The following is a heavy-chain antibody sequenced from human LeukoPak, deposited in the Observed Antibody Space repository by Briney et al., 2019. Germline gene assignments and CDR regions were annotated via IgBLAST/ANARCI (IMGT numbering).Heavy chain of an antibody. Sequence: VASVKVSCKASGYTFTSYYMHWVRQAPGQGLEWMGIINPSGGSTSYAQKFQGRVTMTRDTSTSTVYMELSSLRSEDTAVYYCARQRVVAATPDAFDIWGQGTMVTVSS. D-gene: IGHD2-15*01. CDR2: INPSGGST. CDR1: GYTFTSYY. J-gene: IGHJ3*02. CDR3: ARQRVVAATPDAFDI. V-gene: IGHV1-46*01.